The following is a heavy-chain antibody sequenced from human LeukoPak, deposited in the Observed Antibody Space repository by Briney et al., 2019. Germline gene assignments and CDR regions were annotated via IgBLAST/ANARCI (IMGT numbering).Heavy chain of an antibody. CDR3: VRHGCSGWCHDS. Sequence: GGSLRLSCAASGFTFSRHWMEWVRQAPGKGLEWVASIKEDESTIYYVDSVKGRFTISRDNAKNSLYLQMNSLRAEDTAIYYCVRHGCSGWCHDSWGQGTLVTVSS. J-gene: IGHJ4*02. CDR2: IKEDESTI. CDR1: GFTFSRHW. D-gene: IGHD6-19*01. V-gene: IGHV3-7*01.